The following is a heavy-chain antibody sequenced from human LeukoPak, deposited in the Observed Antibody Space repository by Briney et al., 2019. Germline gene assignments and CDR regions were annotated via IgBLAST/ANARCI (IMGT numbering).Heavy chain of an antibody. J-gene: IGHJ4*02. D-gene: IGHD3-3*01. CDR2: IYTSGST. V-gene: IGHV4-4*07. Sequence: PSETLSLTCTVSGGSISSYYWSWIRQPAGKGLEWIGRIYTSGSTNYNPSLKSRVTMSVDTSKNQFSLKLSSVTAADTAVYYCARVSYDFWSGYQFDYWGQGTLVTVSS. CDR1: GGSISSYY. CDR3: ARVSYDFWSGYQFDY.